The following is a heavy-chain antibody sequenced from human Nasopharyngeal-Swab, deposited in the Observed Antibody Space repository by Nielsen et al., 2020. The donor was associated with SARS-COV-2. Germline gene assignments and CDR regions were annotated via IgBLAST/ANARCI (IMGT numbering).Heavy chain of an antibody. Sequence: LSLTCAISGDSVSSSSAAWNWIRQSPSRGLEWLGRTYYRSKWYNDYAVSVKSRITINPDTSKNQFSLHLNSVTPEDTAVYYCARARGAYGDYYYYYYTDVWGKGTTVTVSS. D-gene: IGHD4-17*01. CDR1: GDSVSSSSAA. V-gene: IGHV6-1*01. CDR3: ARARGAYGDYYYYYYTDV. J-gene: IGHJ6*03. CDR2: TYYRSKWYN.